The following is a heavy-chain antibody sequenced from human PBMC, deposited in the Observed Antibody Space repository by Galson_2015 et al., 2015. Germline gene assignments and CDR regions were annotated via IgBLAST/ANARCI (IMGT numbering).Heavy chain of an antibody. J-gene: IGHJ3*02. Sequence: SLRLPCAASGLTFSSYGMHWVRQAPGKGLEGVAVIWYDGRNEYYADSVKGRFTISRDNSKNTLYLQMNSLRAEDTAVYYCARDFPLDDSSGYFSDAFDIWGQGTMVTVSS. V-gene: IGHV3-33*01. CDR3: ARDFPLDDSSGYFSDAFDI. D-gene: IGHD3-22*01. CDR1: GLTFSSYG. CDR2: IWYDGRNE.